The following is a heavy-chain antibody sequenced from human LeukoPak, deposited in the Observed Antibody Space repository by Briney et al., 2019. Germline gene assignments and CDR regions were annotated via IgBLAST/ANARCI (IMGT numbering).Heavy chain of an antibody. J-gene: IGHJ5*02. Sequence: GESLKISCKGSGYSFTNYWIGWVRQMPGKGLEWMGIIYPGDSDTRYSPSFQGQVTISADKSISTAYLQWSSLKASDTAMYYCARRVDSSGWYLYNWFDPWGQGTLVTVSS. CDR3: ARRVDSSGWYLYNWFDP. D-gene: IGHD6-19*01. CDR2: IYPGDSDT. V-gene: IGHV5-51*01. CDR1: GYSFTNYW.